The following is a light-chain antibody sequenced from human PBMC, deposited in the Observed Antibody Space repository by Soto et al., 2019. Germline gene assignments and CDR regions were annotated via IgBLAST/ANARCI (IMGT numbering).Light chain of an antibody. Sequence: QSALTQPASLFGSPGQSITISCTGTSSDIGGYNYVSWYQKHPGEAPKLVIYGVSNRPSGVSNRFSGSKFDNTASLTISGLQADAEADYYCSSYTITSDPVFGNGTKVTV. J-gene: IGLJ1*01. V-gene: IGLV2-14*03. CDR2: GVS. CDR1: SSDIGGYNY. CDR3: SSYTITSDPV.